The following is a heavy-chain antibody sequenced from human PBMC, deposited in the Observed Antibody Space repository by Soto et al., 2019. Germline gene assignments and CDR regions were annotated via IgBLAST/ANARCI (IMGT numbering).Heavy chain of an antibody. V-gene: IGHV3-30*18. D-gene: IGHD2-21*02. CDR2: ISYDGNNK. CDR3: VNDHASPYCGGDCYWGVVGGNFDY. Sequence: QLVESGGGVVQPGRSLRLSCAVSGFTFSAYGMHWVRQAPGKGLEWVAVISYDGNNKYYGDSVKGRFTISRDNSKNTPYXXXNXXRAEVTAVYYGVNDHASPYCGGDCYWGVVGGNFDYWGQGTLVTVSS. J-gene: IGHJ4*02. CDR1: GFTFSAYG.